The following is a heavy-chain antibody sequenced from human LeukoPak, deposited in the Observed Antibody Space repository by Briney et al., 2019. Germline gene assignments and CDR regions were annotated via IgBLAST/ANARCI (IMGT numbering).Heavy chain of an antibody. CDR1: GSSFSGYY. J-gene: IGHJ4*02. CDR2: INHSGST. D-gene: IGHD3-3*01. CDR3: AGSLRLRFLELGY. Sequence: SETLSLTCAVYGSSFSGYYWNWIRQPPGKGLEWIGEINHSGSTNYNPSLKSRLTITVDTSKNQFSLKLSSVTAADTAVYYWAGSLRLRFLELGYWGQGTLVTVSS. V-gene: IGHV4-34*01.